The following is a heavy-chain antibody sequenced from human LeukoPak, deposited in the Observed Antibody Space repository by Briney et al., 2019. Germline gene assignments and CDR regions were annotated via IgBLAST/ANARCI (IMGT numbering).Heavy chain of an antibody. D-gene: IGHD3-10*01. CDR3: ATGERMVRGDGVDY. J-gene: IGHJ4*02. V-gene: IGHV3-66*01. CDR1: GFTVRNNY. Sequence: GSLRLSCAASGFTVRNNYMSWVRQAPGKGLEWVSVIYSGGSTYYADSVKGRFTISRDNSKNTLYLQMNSLRAEDTAVYFCATGERMVRGDGVDYWGQGTLVTVSS. CDR2: IYSGGST.